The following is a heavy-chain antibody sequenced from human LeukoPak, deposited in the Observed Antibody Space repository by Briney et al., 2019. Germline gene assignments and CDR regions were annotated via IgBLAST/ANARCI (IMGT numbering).Heavy chain of an antibody. Sequence: GGSLRLSCAASGFIFSSHAMSWVRQAPGKGLEWVSSISGSGGSTYYADSVKGRFTISRDNSKNTLYLQLNSLRAVDTAVYYCVSTDYGSGGNWGQGTLVTVSS. CDR3: VSTDYGSGGN. J-gene: IGHJ4*02. CDR1: GFIFSSHA. V-gene: IGHV3-23*01. CDR2: ISGSGGST. D-gene: IGHD3-10*01.